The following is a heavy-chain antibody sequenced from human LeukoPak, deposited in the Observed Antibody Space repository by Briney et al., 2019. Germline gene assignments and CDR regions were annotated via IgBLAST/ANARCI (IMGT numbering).Heavy chain of an antibody. CDR1: GGSISSGGYS. Sequence: SQTLSLTCAVSGGSISSGGYSWSWIRQPPGKDLEWIGYIYHSGSTYYNPSLKSRVTISVDRSKNQFSLKLSSVTAADTAVYYCARGGVATPKQYYYGMDVWGQRTTVTVSS. D-gene: IGHD5-12*01. CDR3: ARGGVATPKQYYYGMDV. J-gene: IGHJ6*02. V-gene: IGHV4-30-2*01. CDR2: IYHSGST.